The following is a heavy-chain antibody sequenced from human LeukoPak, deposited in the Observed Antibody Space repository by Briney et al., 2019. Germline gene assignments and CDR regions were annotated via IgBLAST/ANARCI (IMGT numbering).Heavy chain of an antibody. CDR3: ARHDGYSYGTFDY. J-gene: IGHJ4*02. V-gene: IGHV5-51*01. D-gene: IGHD5-18*01. CDR1: GYSFSSYW. CDR2: IWPGDSDT. Sequence: GESLKISCQVSGYSFSSYWVAWVRQMPGKGLEWMGIIWPGDSDTRYSPSFQGQVTISADKSISTAYLQWSSLKASDTAMYYCARHDGYSYGTFDYWGQGTLVTVSS.